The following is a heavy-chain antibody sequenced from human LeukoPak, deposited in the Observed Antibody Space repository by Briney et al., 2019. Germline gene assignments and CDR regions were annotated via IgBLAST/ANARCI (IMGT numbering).Heavy chain of an antibody. V-gene: IGHV1-8*01. CDR1: GYTFSNFD. Sequence: ASVTVSCKASGYTFSNFDINWVRQASGQGLEWVGWMTPSNGNAGHAQKLQGRVTLTRDTSISTAYMELSSLKSEDTAIYYCTRGDYWGQGTPVTVSS. CDR3: TRGDY. J-gene: IGHJ4*02. CDR2: MTPSNGNA.